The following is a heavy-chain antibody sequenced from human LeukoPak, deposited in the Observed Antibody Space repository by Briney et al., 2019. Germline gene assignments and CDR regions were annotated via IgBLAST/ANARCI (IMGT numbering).Heavy chain of an antibody. J-gene: IGHJ4*02. CDR3: ARDRPFMFSGATLDY. D-gene: IGHD1-26*01. CDR1: GYTFTIYG. CDR2: ISAYNGNT. Sequence: ASVTVSCTASGYTFTIYGISWVRQAPGQGLEWMGWISAYNGNTNYAQKLQGRVTMTTDTSTSTAYMELRSLRSDDTAVYYCARDRPFMFSGATLDYWGQGTLVTVSS. V-gene: IGHV1-18*01.